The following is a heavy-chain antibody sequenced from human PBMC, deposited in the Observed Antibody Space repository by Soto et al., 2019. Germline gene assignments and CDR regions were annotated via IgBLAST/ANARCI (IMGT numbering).Heavy chain of an antibody. CDR1: GGTFSSYA. Sequence: GASVKVSCKASGGTFSSYAISWVRQAPGQGLEWMGGIIPIFGTANYAQKFQGRVTITADKSTSTVYMELSSLRSEDTAVYYCASHHPHCSGGSCYSLDYWGQGTLVTVSS. CDR2: IIPIFGTA. V-gene: IGHV1-69*06. CDR3: ASHHPHCSGGSCYSLDY. D-gene: IGHD2-15*01. J-gene: IGHJ4*02.